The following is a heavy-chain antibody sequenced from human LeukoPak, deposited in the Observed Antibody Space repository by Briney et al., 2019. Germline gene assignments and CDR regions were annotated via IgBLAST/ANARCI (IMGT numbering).Heavy chain of an antibody. CDR3: AREGDIVVVPAATGAPFDY. D-gene: IGHD2-2*01. CDR1: GGSISSSTYY. V-gene: IGHV4-39*07. J-gene: IGHJ4*02. CDR2: IYYSGST. Sequence: SETLSLTCTVSGGSISSSTYYWGWIRQPPGKGLELIGNIYYSGSTNYNPSLKSRVTISVDTSKNQFSLKLSSVTAADTAVYYCAREGDIVVVPAATGAPFDYWGQGTLVTVSS.